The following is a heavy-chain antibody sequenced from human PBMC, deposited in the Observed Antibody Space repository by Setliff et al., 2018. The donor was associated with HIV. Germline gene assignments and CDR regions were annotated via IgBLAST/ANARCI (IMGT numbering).Heavy chain of an antibody. D-gene: IGHD6-19*01. CDR1: GGSINSGHYY. V-gene: IGHV4-39*07. J-gene: IGHJ5*01. CDR2: ILDGQIT. CDR3: ARAPSGRDGGAYFDS. Sequence: KPSETLSLTCTVSGGSINSGHYYWGWIRQPPGKGPEWIGNILDGQITSFSPSLKSRGTISVDPSKNQFSLELTSVPVADPAVYCCARAPSGRDGGAYFDSWGQGILVTVSS.